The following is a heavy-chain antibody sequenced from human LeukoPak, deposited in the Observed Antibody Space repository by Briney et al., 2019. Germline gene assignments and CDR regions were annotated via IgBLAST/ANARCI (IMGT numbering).Heavy chain of an antibody. CDR3: ARGANYYGSGSYYNGVSWAFDI. D-gene: IGHD3-10*01. J-gene: IGHJ3*02. CDR2: INHSGST. Sequence: PSETLSLTCAVYGGSFSGYYWSWIRQPPGKGLEWIGEINHSGSTNYNPSLKSRVTISVDTSKNQFSLKLSSVTAADTAVYYCARGANYYGSGSYYNGVSWAFDIWGQGTMVTVSS. V-gene: IGHV4-34*01. CDR1: GGSFSGYY.